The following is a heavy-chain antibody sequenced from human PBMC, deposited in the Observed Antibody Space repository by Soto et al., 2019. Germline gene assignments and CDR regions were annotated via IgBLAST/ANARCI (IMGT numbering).Heavy chain of an antibody. D-gene: IGHD2-15*01. CDR1: GFTFSSYG. CDR2: IWYDGSNK. CDR3: ARDPSGRIYCSGGSCYFDY. J-gene: IGHJ4*02. V-gene: IGHV3-33*01. Sequence: QVQLVESGGGVVQPGRSLRLSCAASGFTFSSYGMHWVRQAPGKGLEWVAVIWYDGSNKYYADSMKGRFTISRENSKNTLYLQINSLRAEDTAVYYCARDPSGRIYCSGGSCYFDYWGQGTLVTVSS.